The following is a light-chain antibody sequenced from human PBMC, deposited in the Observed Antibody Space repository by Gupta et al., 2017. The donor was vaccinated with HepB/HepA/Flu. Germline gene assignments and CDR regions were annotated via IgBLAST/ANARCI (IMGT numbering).Light chain of an antibody. CDR3: QQYNNWPPDT. Sequence: EIVMIQSPPTLSVSPGETATLSCRASQSVSNNLAWYQKKPGQAPRLLIYGISTRDTGIPARFSGSGCGTDFSLTISSRQQEDYAVYYCQQYNNWPPDTFGQGTKVEIK. CDR1: QSVSNN. CDR2: GIS. J-gene: IGKJ2*01. V-gene: IGKV3-15*01.